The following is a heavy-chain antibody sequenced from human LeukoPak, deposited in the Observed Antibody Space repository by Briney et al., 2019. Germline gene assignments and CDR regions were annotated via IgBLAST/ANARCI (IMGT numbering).Heavy chain of an antibody. CDR3: ARDPPDYYGSGSYSDVNWFDP. CDR1: GGSFSGYY. CDR2: INHSGST. J-gene: IGHJ5*02. Sequence: SETLSLTCAVYGGSFSGYYWSWIRQPPGKGLEWIGEINHSGSTNYNPSLKSRVTISVDTSKNQFSLKLSSVTAADTAVYYCARDPPDYYGSGSYSDVNWFDPWGQGNLVTVSS. V-gene: IGHV4-34*01. D-gene: IGHD3-10*01.